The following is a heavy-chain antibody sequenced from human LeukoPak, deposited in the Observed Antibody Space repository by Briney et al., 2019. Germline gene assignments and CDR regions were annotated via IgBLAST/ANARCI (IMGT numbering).Heavy chain of an antibody. J-gene: IGHJ4*02. Sequence: PSETLSLTCTVSGGSISSYYWSWIRQPPGKGLEWIGYIYYSGSTNYNPSLKSRVTISVDTSKNQFSLKLSSVTAADTALYYCARENGYRYDYWGQGTPVTVSS. CDR1: GGSISSYY. CDR3: ARENGYRYDY. V-gene: IGHV4-59*01. D-gene: IGHD5-18*01. CDR2: IYYSGST.